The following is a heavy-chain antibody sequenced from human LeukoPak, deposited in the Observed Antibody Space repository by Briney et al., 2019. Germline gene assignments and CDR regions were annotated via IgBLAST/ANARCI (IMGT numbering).Heavy chain of an antibody. Sequence: GGSLRLSCAASGFTFSSYAMTWVRQAPGKGPEWVSAISGSGGSTYYADSVKGRFTISRDNSKNTLYLQMNSLRAEDTAVYYCAKDRRGYSYGYLDYWGQGTLVTVSS. CDR1: GFTFSSYA. CDR3: AKDRRGYSYGYLDY. J-gene: IGHJ4*02. CDR2: ISGSGGST. D-gene: IGHD5-18*01. V-gene: IGHV3-23*01.